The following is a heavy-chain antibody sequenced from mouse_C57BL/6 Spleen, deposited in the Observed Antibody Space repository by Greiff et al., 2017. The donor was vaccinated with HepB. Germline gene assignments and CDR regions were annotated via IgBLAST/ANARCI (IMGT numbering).Heavy chain of an antibody. Sequence: QVQLQQSGAELVKPGASVKMSCKASGYTFTTYPIEWMKQNHGKSLEWIGNFHPYNDDTKYNEKFKGKATLTVEKSSSTVYLELSRLTSDDSAVYYCARGDYGSSGYWYFDVWGTGTTVTVSS. CDR2: FHPYNDDT. V-gene: IGHV1-47*01. CDR3: ARGDYGSSGYWYFDV. D-gene: IGHD1-1*01. CDR1: GYTFTTYP. J-gene: IGHJ1*03.